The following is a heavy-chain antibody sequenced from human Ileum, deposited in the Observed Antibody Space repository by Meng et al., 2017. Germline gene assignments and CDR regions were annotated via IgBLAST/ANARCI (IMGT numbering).Heavy chain of an antibody. Sequence: QQRLLCVGVFNTVESWYLTCLCYGCSLSGYYWSGSRQPPGNGLEWIGEMDHSGGTNYNPSLKNRVTISVDTSNNRFSLKWSSVKAADTALYFCARRVGATPYAYNWLDPWGQGTLVTVSS. J-gene: IGHJ5*02. CDR1: GCSLSGYY. CDR2: MDHSGGT. CDR3: ARRVGATPYAYNWLDP. D-gene: IGHD1-26*01. V-gene: IGHV4-34*01.